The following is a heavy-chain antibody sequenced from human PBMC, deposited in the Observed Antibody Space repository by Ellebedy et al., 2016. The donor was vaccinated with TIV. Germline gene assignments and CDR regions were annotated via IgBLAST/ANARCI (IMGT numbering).Heavy chain of an antibody. Sequence: LSLTCAASGFTFDDYAMHWVRQAPGKGLEWVSGISWNSGSIGYADSVKGRFTISRDNAKNSLYLQMNSLRAEDTALYYCAKDKGYDSSGQHFDYWGQGTLVTVSS. CDR3: AKDKGYDSSGQHFDY. J-gene: IGHJ4*02. CDR1: GFTFDDYA. D-gene: IGHD3-22*01. CDR2: ISWNSGSI. V-gene: IGHV3-9*01.